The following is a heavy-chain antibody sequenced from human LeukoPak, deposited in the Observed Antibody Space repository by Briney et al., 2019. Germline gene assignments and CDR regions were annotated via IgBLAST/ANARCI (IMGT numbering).Heavy chain of an antibody. V-gene: IGHV4-59*01. CDR1: GDSFRSYH. Sequence: SETLSLTCTVSGDSFRSYHWSWLRQPPGKGLEWIGYISSSGSTSYNPSLKSRVTISVDTSKNQFSLKLSSVTAADTAVYYCARVGRGDHSWGSYYCDHWGQGTLASVSS. CDR2: ISSSGST. J-gene: IGHJ4*02. D-gene: IGHD3-16*01. CDR3: ARVGRGDHSWGSYYCDH.